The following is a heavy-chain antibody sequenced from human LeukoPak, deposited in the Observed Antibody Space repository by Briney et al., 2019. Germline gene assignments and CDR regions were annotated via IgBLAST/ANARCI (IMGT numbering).Heavy chain of an antibody. Sequence: SETLSLTCAVNGGSFRGYYWTWLRQPPGKGLEWIGEANHNGGTNYSPSLKSRITISVDTSKNQFSLKLNSVTAADTAVYFCARGIVLTGYASFDYWGQGTPVTVSS. D-gene: IGHD2-8*02. CDR3: ARGIVLTGYASFDY. CDR1: GGSFRGYY. J-gene: IGHJ4*02. CDR2: ANHNGGT. V-gene: IGHV4-34*01.